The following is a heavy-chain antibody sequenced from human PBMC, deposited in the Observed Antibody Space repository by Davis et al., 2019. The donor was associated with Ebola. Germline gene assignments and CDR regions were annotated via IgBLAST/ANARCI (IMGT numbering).Heavy chain of an antibody. CDR2: IHPNGANT. Sequence: AASVKVSCKASGYSLNNYDITWVRQAPGRGLEWMGRIHPNGANTEYAQNFQGRVTMTRDTSITTAYMELRSLRTEDTTVYYCARGRDGYLDALDIWGQRTKVTVSS. CDR3: ARGRDGYLDALDI. J-gene: IGHJ3*02. D-gene: IGHD5-24*01. CDR1: GYSLNNYD. V-gene: IGHV1-8*01.